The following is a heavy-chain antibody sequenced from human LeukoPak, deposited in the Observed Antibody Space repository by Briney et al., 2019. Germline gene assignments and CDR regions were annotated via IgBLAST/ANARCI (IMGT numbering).Heavy chain of an antibody. J-gene: IGHJ4*02. CDR1: GFTFDDHG. CDR3: ARLKINHGWKGGMDY. V-gene: IGHV3-20*04. Sequence: GGSLRLSCAASGFTFDDHGMTWVRQAPGKGLEWVSNINWNGATTNYADSVKGRFTISRDNAKNSLYLQMNSLRAEDTAFYYCARLKINHGWKGGMDYWGQGTLVTVSS. D-gene: IGHD1-1*01. CDR2: INWNGATT.